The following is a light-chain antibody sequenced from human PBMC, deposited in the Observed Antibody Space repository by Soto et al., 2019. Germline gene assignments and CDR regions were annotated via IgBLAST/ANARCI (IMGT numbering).Light chain of an antibody. CDR1: QSISSS. J-gene: IGKJ2*01. CDR3: QQSYKTHPT. CDR2: AAS. V-gene: IGKV1-39*01. Sequence: DIQMTQSPSSLSASVGVRITITCRASQSISSSLNCYRQKPGKAPDLLIYAASNLHSGVPSRFRGSGSGTDFTLTISSLPPEEFETYYRQQSYKTHPTFGQGTKLAI.